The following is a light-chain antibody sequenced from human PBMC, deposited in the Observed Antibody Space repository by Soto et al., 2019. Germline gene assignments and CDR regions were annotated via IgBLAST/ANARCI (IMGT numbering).Light chain of an antibody. CDR2: EVS. CDR3: SSYVSTKSYV. Sequence: QSVLTQPPSASGSPGQSVTISCTGTSSDVGGYNYVSWYQQHPGQAPKLIIYEVSKRPSGVPDRFSGSKSGNSASLTVSGLRAEDEADYYCSSYVSTKSYVFGTGTKLTVL. J-gene: IGLJ1*01. V-gene: IGLV2-8*01. CDR1: SSDVGGYNY.